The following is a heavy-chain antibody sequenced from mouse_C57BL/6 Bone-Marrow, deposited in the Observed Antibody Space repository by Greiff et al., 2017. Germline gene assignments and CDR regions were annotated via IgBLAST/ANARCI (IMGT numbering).Heavy chain of an antibody. CDR1: GYTFTSYW. Sequence: QVQLLQPGAELVKPGASVKLSCKASGYTFTSYWMHWVKQRPGQGLEWIGMIHPNSGSTNYNEKFKSMATLTVDKSSRTAYMQLSSLTSEDSAVYYCARWDSNPFAYWGQGTLVTVSA. CDR2: IHPNSGST. V-gene: IGHV1-64*01. J-gene: IGHJ3*01. CDR3: ARWDSNPFAY. D-gene: IGHD2-5*01.